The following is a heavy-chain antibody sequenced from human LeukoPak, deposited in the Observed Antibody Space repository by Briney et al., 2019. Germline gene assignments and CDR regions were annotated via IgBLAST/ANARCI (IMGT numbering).Heavy chain of an antibody. Sequence: SVKVSCKASGGTFSSYAISWVRQAPGQGLEWMGGIIPIFGTANYAQKFQGRVTITADESMSTAYMELSSLRSEDTAVYYCARGGSVTSATSFDYWGQGTLVTVSS. CDR1: GGTFSSYA. CDR3: ARGGSVTSATSFDY. J-gene: IGHJ4*02. V-gene: IGHV1-69*13. CDR2: IIPIFGTA. D-gene: IGHD3-10*01.